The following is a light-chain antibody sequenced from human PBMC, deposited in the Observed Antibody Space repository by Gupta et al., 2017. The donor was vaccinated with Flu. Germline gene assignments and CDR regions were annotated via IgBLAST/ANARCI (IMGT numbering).Light chain of an antibody. CDR1: KSNIGSNN. Sequence: QSVLTKPPSASGTPGQRVTISCSGSKSNIGSNNVNWYQQLPGTAPQLLIHSDNQRTSGVPDRFSGSKSGSSASLAISGLQSEDGADFYCASWDDSLKGWVFGGGTKLTVL. J-gene: IGLJ3*02. CDR2: SDN. CDR3: ASWDDSLKGWV. V-gene: IGLV1-44*01.